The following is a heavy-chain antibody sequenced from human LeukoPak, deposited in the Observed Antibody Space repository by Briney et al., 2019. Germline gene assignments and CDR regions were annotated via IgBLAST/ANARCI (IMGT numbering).Heavy chain of an antibody. D-gene: IGHD1-26*01. V-gene: IGHV1-3*01. CDR1: GYTFTSYA. CDR2: INPHNGNT. CDR3: ARDRAYREGPTMGGY. J-gene: IGHJ4*02. Sequence: GASVKVSCKASGYTFTSYAIHWVRQAPGQSLEWMGWINPHNGNTKYLQNFQGRITLSRDTSASTAYMDLSSLSSEDTAVYYCARDRAYREGPTMGGYWGQGTLVTVSS.